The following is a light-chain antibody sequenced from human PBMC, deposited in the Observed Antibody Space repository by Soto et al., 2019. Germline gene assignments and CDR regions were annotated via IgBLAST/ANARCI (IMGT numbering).Light chain of an antibody. J-gene: IGKJ4*01. CDR3: QQIYSAPLT. V-gene: IGKV1-39*01. Sequence: DIQMTQSPSSLSASVGVRVTITCRASQSITTYLNWYRQKPGKAPKLLICAASSLQSGVPSRFSGRGSETEFTLSISSLQPEDFATYFCQQIYSAPLTFGGGTKVDIK. CDR1: QSITTY. CDR2: AAS.